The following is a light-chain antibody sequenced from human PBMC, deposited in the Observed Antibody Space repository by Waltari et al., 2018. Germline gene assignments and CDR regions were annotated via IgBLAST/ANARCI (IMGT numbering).Light chain of an antibody. CDR3: AAWDDSLSGMV. J-gene: IGLJ2*01. Sequence: QSVLTQPPSAAGTPGQRVTISCSGSSSSIGSNYVYWYQQLPGTAPKLLLYTNNQRPSGVPDRFSDSKSGTSASLVISGLRSEDEADYYCAAWDDSLSGMVFGGGTKLTVL. CDR1: SSSIGSNY. V-gene: IGLV1-47*02. CDR2: TNN.